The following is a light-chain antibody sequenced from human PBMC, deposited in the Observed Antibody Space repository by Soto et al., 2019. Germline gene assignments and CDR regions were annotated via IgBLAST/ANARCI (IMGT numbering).Light chain of an antibody. CDR3: QQYSSYAS. J-gene: IGKJ1*01. V-gene: IGKV1-5*01. CDR2: DVS. Sequence: DIQMTQSPSTLSASLGDRVTITCRASQSVSRWLAWYQQKPGKAPKLLISDVSNLERGVPSRFSGSGSGTEFTLTISSLETDDVATYYCQQYSSYASLGQGTRWIS. CDR1: QSVSRW.